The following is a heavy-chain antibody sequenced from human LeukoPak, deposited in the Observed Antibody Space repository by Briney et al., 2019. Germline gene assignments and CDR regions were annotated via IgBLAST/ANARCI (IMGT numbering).Heavy chain of an antibody. CDR3: AKDHDNTDSYYYFDS. CDR1: GFNFNAYA. CDR2: ISKNGKTT. J-gene: IGHJ4*02. V-gene: IGHV3-23*01. Sequence: GGSLTISCAASGFNFNAYAMTWVRQAPGKGLQWVASISKNGKTTFYTDSVKGRFTISRDNSKDTLRLQMDRLRAEDTALYFCAKDHDNTDSYYYFDSWGLGTLVTVSS. D-gene: IGHD2-21*02.